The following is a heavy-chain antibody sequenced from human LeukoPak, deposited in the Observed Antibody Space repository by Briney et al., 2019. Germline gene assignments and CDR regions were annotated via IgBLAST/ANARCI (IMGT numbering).Heavy chain of an antibody. J-gene: IGHJ5*02. CDR1: GFTFDDYA. V-gene: IGHV3-43*02. CDR2: ISGDGGST. D-gene: IGHD5-24*01. CDR3: AKNGYNFHRIQYNWFDP. Sequence: GGSLRLSCAASGFTFDDYAMHWVRQAPGKGLEWVSLISGDGGSTYCADSVKGRFTISRDNSKNSLYLQMNSLRTEDTALYYCAKNGYNFHRIQYNWFDPWAREPWSPSPQ.